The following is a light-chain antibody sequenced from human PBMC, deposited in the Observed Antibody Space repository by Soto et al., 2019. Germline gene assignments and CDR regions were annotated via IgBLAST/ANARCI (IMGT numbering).Light chain of an antibody. CDR1: ERIYSAY. V-gene: IGKV3-20*01. CDR3: QQYGNSPIT. J-gene: IGKJ5*01. Sequence: SPGTLSLSLGERATLSCRASERIYSAYLGWYQQKPGQAPRLLIYGTSSRATGIPDRFSGSGSGTDFTLTISRLEPEDFAVYYCQQYGNSPITFGQGTRLEIK. CDR2: GTS.